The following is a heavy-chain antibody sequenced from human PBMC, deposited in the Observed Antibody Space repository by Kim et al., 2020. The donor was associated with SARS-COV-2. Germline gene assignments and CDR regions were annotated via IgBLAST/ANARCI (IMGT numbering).Heavy chain of an antibody. Sequence: ASVKVSCKASGYTFTSYYMHWVRQAPGQGLEWMGIINPSGGSTSYAQKFQGRVTMTRDTSTSTVYMELSSLRSEDTAVYYCAREETRYAYYYDSSGYQPYFDYWGQGTLVTVSS. J-gene: IGHJ4*02. CDR2: INPSGGST. V-gene: IGHV1-46*01. D-gene: IGHD3-22*01. CDR1: GYTFTSYY. CDR3: AREETRYAYYYDSSGYQPYFDY.